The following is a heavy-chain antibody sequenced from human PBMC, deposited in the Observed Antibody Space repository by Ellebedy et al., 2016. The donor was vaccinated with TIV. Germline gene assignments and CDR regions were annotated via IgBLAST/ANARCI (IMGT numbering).Heavy chain of an antibody. CDR1: GYNFARYW. D-gene: IGHD5-24*01. J-gene: IGHJ5*02. V-gene: IGHV5-10-1*01. CDR3: ATQLERRGGASS. CDR2: INPSDSDT. Sequence: KVSCKGSGYNFARYWISWVRQMPGNGLEWMGKINPSDSDTNYSPSFQGHVSFSADTSISTAYLQWSGLKASDTAMYYCATQLERRGGASSWGQGTLVTVSS.